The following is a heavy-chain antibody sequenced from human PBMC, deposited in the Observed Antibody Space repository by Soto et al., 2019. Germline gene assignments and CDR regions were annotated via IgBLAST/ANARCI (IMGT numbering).Heavy chain of an antibody. CDR2: ISSSSSYI. CDR3: ARDPTSYDSSGYYGAY. CDR1: GFTFSSYS. V-gene: IGHV3-21*01. J-gene: IGHJ4*02. D-gene: IGHD3-22*01. Sequence: PGGSLRLSCAASGFTFSSYSMNWVRQAPGKGLEWVSSISSSSSYIYYADSVKGRFTISRDNAKNSLYLQMNSLRAEDTAVYYCARDPTSYDSSGYYGAYWGQGTLVTVSS.